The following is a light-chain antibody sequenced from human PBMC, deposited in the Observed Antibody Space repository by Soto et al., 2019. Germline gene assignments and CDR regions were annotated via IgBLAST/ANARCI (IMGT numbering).Light chain of an antibody. J-gene: IGKJ4*01. CDR2: DAS. V-gene: IGKV3-15*01. CDR1: QSITGN. Sequence: EIFMTQSPATLTVSPVEIATLSCRASQSITGNLTWYQQKPGQGPRLLIYDASTRATGIPARFSGSGSGTEFTLTISSLQSEDFAVYYCQQYNNWPLTFGGGTKVDIK. CDR3: QQYNNWPLT.